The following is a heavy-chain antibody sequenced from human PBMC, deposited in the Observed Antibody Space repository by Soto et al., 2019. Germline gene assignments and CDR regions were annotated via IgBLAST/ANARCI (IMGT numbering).Heavy chain of an antibody. J-gene: IGHJ4*02. CDR3: ARDLGSGYDPGDY. CDR2: IIPIFGTT. D-gene: IGHD5-12*01. CDR1: GDIFSGYS. V-gene: IGHV1-69*14. Sequence: QVQLVQSGAEVKKPGSSVKVSCKTSGDIFSGYSISWVRQAPGQGLEWMGGIIPIFGTTNYAQRCHGRVTIAADKSRSKVYMELYSLKSEDTAVYYCARDLGSGYDPGDYWGQGTLVTVSS.